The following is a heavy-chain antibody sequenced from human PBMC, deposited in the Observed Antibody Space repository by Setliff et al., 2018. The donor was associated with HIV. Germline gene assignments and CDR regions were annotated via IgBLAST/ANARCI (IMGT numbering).Heavy chain of an antibody. CDR1: GGSISNYY. V-gene: IGHV4-59*01. D-gene: IGHD6-19*01. CDR3: ARLKGYSSGWYFDY. CDR2: IYYSGST. J-gene: IGHJ4*02. Sequence: PSETLSLTCTVSGGSISNYYRSWIRQPPGKGLECIGYIYYSGSTNYNPSLKSRVTISVDTSKSQFSLKLSSVTAADTAVYYCARLKGYSSGWYFDYWGQGTLVTV.